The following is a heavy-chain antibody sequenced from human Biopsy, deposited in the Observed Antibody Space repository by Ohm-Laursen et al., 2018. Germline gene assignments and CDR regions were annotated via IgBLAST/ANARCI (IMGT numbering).Heavy chain of an antibody. J-gene: IGHJ5*02. CDR1: GGSIISYY. D-gene: IGHD3-3*01. V-gene: IGHV4-59*01. CDR3: ARTPRDSFWSGSYKRGLWFDP. CDR2: VYNGGIT. Sequence: SETLSLTCSVSGGSIISYYWTWIRQPPGKGLEWIGHVYNGGITNYNPSLKSRVTISKDTSKNQFSLPVNSVTAADTAVYYCARTPRDSFWSGSYKRGLWFDPWGQGTLVIVSS.